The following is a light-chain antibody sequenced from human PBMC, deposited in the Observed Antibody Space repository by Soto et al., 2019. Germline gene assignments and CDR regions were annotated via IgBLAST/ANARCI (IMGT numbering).Light chain of an antibody. CDR3: QQYGSSPPYT. J-gene: IGKJ2*01. V-gene: IGKV3-20*01. Sequence: EIVLTQSPGTLSLSPGERATLSCRASQSVSSSYLAWYQQKPGQAPRLLIYGESSRATGIPDRFSGSGSGTDFTLTISRLEPEDFAVYYCQQYGSSPPYTCGQGTKLEIK. CDR1: QSVSSSY. CDR2: GES.